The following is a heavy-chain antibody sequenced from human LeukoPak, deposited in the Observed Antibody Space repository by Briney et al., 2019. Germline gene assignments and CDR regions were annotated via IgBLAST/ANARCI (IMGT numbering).Heavy chain of an antibody. CDR1: GFTFSSYD. J-gene: IGHJ4*02. CDR3: ARSGDSSGYYSGYFDY. CDR2: IGTAGDT. V-gene: IGHV3-13*04. D-gene: IGHD3-22*01. Sequence: GGSLRLSCAASGFTFSSYDMHWVRQATGKGLEWVSAIGTAGDTYYPGSVKGRFTISRENAKNSLYLQMNSLRAGDTAVYYCARSGDSSGYYSGYFDYWGQGTLVTVPS.